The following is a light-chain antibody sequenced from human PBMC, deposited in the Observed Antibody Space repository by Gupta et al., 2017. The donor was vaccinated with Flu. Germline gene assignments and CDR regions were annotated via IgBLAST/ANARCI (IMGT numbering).Light chain of an antibody. Sequence: QSVLTQPPSASGAPGQRVTISCSGSNSDIGSNPVNWYQQLPGTAPKLLTRGDDQRPSGVPDRFSASKSGTSASLAISGLQSEDEADYYCGAWDESLNGFYVFGTGTKVTVL. CDR2: GDD. J-gene: IGLJ1*01. V-gene: IGLV1-44*01. CDR3: GAWDESLNGFYV. CDR1: NSDIGSNP.